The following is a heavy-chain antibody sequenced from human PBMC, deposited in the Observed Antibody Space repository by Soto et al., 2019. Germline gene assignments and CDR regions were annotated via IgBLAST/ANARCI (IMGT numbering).Heavy chain of an antibody. J-gene: IGHJ6*02. V-gene: IGHV1-69*13. Sequence: ASVKVSCKASGGTFSSYAISWVRQAPGQGLEWMGGIIPIFGTANYAQKFQGRVTITADESTSTAYMELSSLRSEDTAVYYCARGAGITMVRGGNDPRPYYYYGMDVWGQGTTVTVSS. D-gene: IGHD3-10*01. CDR3: ARGAGITMVRGGNDPRPYYYYGMDV. CDR2: IIPIFGTA. CDR1: GGTFSSYA.